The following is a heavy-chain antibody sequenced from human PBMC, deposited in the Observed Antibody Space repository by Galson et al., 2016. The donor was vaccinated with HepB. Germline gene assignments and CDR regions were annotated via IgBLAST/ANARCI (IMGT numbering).Heavy chain of an antibody. CDR2: TCYRSKWYT. J-gene: IGHJ5*01. Sequence: CAISGDSVSTIYATWDWVRQSPSRGLEWLGRTCYRSKWYTDYALSVKSRININPETSKNQFSLQLSSVTPEDTAVYYCVRLIGNSWFDSWGQGTLVTVSS. V-gene: IGHV6-1*01. CDR3: VRLIGNSWFDS. CDR1: GDSVSTIYAT. D-gene: IGHD2-15*01.